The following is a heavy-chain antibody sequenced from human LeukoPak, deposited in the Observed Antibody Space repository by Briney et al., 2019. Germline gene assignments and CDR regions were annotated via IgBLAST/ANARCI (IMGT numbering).Heavy chain of an antibody. CDR1: GGSISSSSYY. V-gene: IGHV4-39*07. CDR2: IYYSGST. Sequence: TSETLSLTCTVSGGSISSSSYYWGWIRQPPGKGLEWIGSIYYSGSTYYNPSLKSRVTISETSKNQFSLKLSSVTAADTAVYYCARVSHTAMVRVWGQGTLVTVSS. J-gene: IGHJ4*02. D-gene: IGHD5-18*01. CDR3: ARVSHTAMVRV.